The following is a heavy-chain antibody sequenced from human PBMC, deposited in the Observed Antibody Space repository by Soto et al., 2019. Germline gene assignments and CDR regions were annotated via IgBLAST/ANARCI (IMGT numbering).Heavy chain of an antibody. D-gene: IGHD6-13*01. CDR1: GFTFSSYG. CDR2: IWYDGSNK. CDR3: ARDVRIAAAGTFDY. V-gene: IGHV3-33*01. J-gene: IGHJ4*02. Sequence: GGSLRLSCAASGFTFSSYGMHWVRQAPGKGLEWVAVIWYDGSNKYYADSVKGRFTISRDNSKNTLYLKMNSLRAEDTAVYYCARDVRIAAAGTFDYWGQGTLVTVSS.